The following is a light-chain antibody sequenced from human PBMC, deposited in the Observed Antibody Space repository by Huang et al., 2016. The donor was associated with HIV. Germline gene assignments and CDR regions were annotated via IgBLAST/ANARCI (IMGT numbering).Light chain of an antibody. CDR1: QSVSSN. Sequence: EIVMTQSPATLSVSPGKRATLSCRASQSVSSNLAWYQQKPGQAPRLLIYGTSTRAPGIPARFSGSGSGKGFTLTISSLQSEDYAVYYCQQYNNWPGTFGQGTKVEIK. CDR2: GTS. CDR3: QQYNNWPGT. V-gene: IGKV3-15*01. J-gene: IGKJ1*01.